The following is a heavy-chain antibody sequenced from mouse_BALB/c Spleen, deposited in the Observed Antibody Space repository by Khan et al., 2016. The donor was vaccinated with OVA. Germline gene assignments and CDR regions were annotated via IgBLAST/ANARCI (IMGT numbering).Heavy chain of an antibody. J-gene: IGHJ3*01. Sequence: QVQLQQPGAELARPGASVKLSCKASGYTFTDYYINWVKLRTGQGLEWIGEISPGSGDTYYNERFKGKATLTADKSSSTAYIQLSCVTSAVSSVDMCARRNYCCYTFAYWGQGTLVTVSA. CDR1: GYTFTDYY. D-gene: IGHD1-2*01. CDR3: ARRNYCCYTFAY. V-gene: IGHV1-77*01. CDR2: ISPGSGDT.